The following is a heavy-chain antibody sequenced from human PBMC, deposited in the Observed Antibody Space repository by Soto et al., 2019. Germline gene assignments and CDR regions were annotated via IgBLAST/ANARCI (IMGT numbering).Heavy chain of an antibody. V-gene: IGHV4-34*01. CDR3: ARGVTAMVTGGYYFDY. J-gene: IGHJ4*02. Sequence: SETLSLTCAVYGGSFSGYYWSWIRQPPGKGLEWIGEINHSGSTNYNPSLKSRVTISVDTSKNQFSLKLSSVTAADTAVYYCARGVTAMVTGGYYFDYWGQGTLVTVPQ. CDR2: INHSGST. CDR1: GGSFSGYY. D-gene: IGHD5-18*01.